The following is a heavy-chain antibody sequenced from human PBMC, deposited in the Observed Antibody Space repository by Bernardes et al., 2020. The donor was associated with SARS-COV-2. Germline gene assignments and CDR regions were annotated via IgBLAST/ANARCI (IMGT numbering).Heavy chain of an antibody. D-gene: IGHD1-26*01. CDR2: ISTSSII. V-gene: IGHV3-48*01. Sequence: GGTLRLSCAASGFTFSGYSMNWVRKAPGKGLEWVSYISTSSIIYYADSVKGRFTISRDNAKNSLYLQMNSLRAEDTAVYYCARLGGLGVAYWGQGTLVTVSS. CDR3: ARLGGLGVAY. J-gene: IGHJ4*02. CDR1: GFTFSGYS.